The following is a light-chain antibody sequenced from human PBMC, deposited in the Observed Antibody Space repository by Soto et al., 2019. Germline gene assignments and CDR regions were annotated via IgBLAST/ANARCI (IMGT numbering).Light chain of an antibody. CDR1: SSDVGGYNY. CDR3: SSFTSAYTFV. Sequence: QSALAQPASVSGSPGQSIAISCTGTSSDVGGYNYVSWYQQHPGKAPKLLISEVSIRPSGVSDRFSGSKSGNTASLTISELQTEDEADYYCSSFTSAYTFVFGSGTKVTVL. CDR2: EVS. V-gene: IGLV2-14*01. J-gene: IGLJ1*01.